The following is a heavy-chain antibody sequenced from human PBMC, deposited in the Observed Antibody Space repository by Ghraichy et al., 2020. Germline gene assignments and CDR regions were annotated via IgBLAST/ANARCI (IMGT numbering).Heavy chain of an antibody. CDR3: ARVITTYYYYYMDV. CDR1: GFTFSSYW. D-gene: IGHD3-3*01. J-gene: IGHJ6*03. Sequence: GGSLRLSCAASGFTFSSYWMHWVRQAPGKGLVWVSRINSDGSSTSYADSVKGRFTISRDNAKNTLYLQMNSLRAEDTAVYYCARVITTYYYYYMDVWGKGTTVTVSS. V-gene: IGHV3-74*01. CDR2: INSDGSST.